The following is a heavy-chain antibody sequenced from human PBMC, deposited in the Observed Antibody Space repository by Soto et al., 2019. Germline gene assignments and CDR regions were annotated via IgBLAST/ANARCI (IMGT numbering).Heavy chain of an antibody. J-gene: IGHJ4*02. CDR2: ISYDGSNK. V-gene: IGHV3-30*18. D-gene: IGHD2-21*01. CDR3: AKLPGDNGY. CDR1: GFTFSSYG. Sequence: QVQLVESGGGVVQPGRSLRLSCAASGFTFSSYGMHWVRQAPGKGLEWVAVISYDGSNKYYADSVKGRFTISRDNSKNTLYLQMNSLRAEDTAVYYCAKLPGDNGYWGQGTLVTVSS.